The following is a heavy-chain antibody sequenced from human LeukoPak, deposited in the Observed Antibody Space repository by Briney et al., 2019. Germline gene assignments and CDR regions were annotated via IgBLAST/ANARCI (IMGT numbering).Heavy chain of an antibody. CDR3: ARQGLYDDFWSGYLCRPPMRDCSFDY. J-gene: IGHJ4*02. V-gene: IGHV4-39*01. CDR2: TYYSGSA. D-gene: IGHD3-3*01. Sequence: SETLSLTCTVSGSISSRSYYWGWIRQPPGKGLEWIGGTYYSGSAYYNPSLKSRITISVDTSKNQLSLKLSSVTAADTAVYYCARQGLYDDFWSGYLCRPPMRDCSFDYWGQGTLVTVSS. CDR1: GSISSRSYY.